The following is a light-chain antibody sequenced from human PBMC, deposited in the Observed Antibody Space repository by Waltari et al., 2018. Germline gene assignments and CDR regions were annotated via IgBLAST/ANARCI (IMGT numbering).Light chain of an antibody. CDR1: QSVRSY. J-gene: IGKJ4*01. Sequence: IVLTQSPATLSLFPGERATLSCRASQSVRSYLAWYQQKPGQAPRLLIYDTSYRATGVPVRFSGSWSGTDYTLTISSLEPEDFAVYYCQHRSVWPLTFGGGTKVEMK. CDR3: QHRSVWPLT. V-gene: IGKV3-11*01. CDR2: DTS.